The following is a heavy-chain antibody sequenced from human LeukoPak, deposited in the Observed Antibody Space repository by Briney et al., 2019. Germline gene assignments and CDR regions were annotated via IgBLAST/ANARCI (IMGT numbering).Heavy chain of an antibody. CDR3: AREPGGYFDY. Sequence: PSETLSLTCTVSGGSISSYYRSWIRQPPGKGLEWIGYIYYSGSTNYNPSLKSRVTISVDTSKNQFSLKLSSVTAADTAVYYCAREPGGYFDYWGQGTLVTVSS. J-gene: IGHJ4*02. D-gene: IGHD3-10*01. CDR1: GGSISSYY. CDR2: IYYSGST. V-gene: IGHV4-59*01.